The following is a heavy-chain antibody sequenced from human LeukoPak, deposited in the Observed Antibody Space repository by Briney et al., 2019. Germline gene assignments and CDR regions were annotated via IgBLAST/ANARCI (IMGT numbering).Heavy chain of an antibody. Sequence: PSETLSLTCTVSGGSISSNSYYWSWIRQPAGKGLEWLGRIYYSGGTNYNPSFKSRVTISVDTSKNQFSLNLRSVTAADTAVYYCARGVRVRGVIPRMEYYYYMDVWGKGTTVTISS. CDR1: GGSISSNSYY. D-gene: IGHD3-10*01. CDR2: IYYSGGT. V-gene: IGHV4-61*02. CDR3: ARGVRVRGVIPRMEYYYYMDV. J-gene: IGHJ6*03.